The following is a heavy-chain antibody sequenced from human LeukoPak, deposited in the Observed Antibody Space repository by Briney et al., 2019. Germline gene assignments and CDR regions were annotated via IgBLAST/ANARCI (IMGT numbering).Heavy chain of an antibody. D-gene: IGHD4-17*01. V-gene: IGHV3-30-3*01. CDR3: ARDSNGDYGGGFDP. CDR2: ISYDGSNK. CDR1: GFTFSSYA. J-gene: IGHJ5*02. Sequence: PGGSLRLSSAASGFTFSSYAMHWVRQAPGKGLEWVAVISYDGSNKYYADSVKGRFTISRDNSKNTLYLQMNSLRAEDTAVYYCARDSNGDYGGGFDPWGQGTLVTVSS.